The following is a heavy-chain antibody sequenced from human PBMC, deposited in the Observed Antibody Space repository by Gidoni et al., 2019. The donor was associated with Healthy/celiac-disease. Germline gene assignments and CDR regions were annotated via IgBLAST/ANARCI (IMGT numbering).Heavy chain of an antibody. CDR2: IYYSGST. D-gene: IGHD2-8*01. Sequence: QLQLQESGPGLVKPSETLSLTCTVSGGSISSSSYYWGGIRQPPGKGLEWIGRIYYSGSTYYNPSLKSRVTISVDTSKNQFSLKLSSVTAADTAVYYCARLNGPKCKGDYYYMDVWGKGTTVTVSS. CDR1: GGSISSSSYY. J-gene: IGHJ6*03. V-gene: IGHV4-39*01. CDR3: ARLNGPKCKGDYYYMDV.